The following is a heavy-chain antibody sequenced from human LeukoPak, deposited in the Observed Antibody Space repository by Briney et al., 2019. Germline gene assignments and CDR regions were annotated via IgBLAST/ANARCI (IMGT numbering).Heavy chain of an antibody. D-gene: IGHD7-27*01. V-gene: IGHV3-21*01. Sequence: GGSLRLSCAASGFTFSSYSMNWVRQAPGKGLEWVSSISSSNSYIYYADSVKGRFTISRDNAKNSLYLQMNSLRAEDTAVYYCARGPWGTCYFDYWGQGTLVTVSS. J-gene: IGHJ4*02. CDR1: GFTFSSYS. CDR3: ARGPWGTCYFDY. CDR2: ISSSNSYI.